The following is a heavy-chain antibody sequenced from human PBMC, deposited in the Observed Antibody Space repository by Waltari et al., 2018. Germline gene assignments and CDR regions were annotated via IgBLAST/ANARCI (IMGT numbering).Heavy chain of an antibody. J-gene: IGHJ4*02. D-gene: IGHD4-17*01. CDR1: GFTFSSYA. CDR3: ASQTTTPSYYFDY. CDR2: ISGSGGST. V-gene: IGHV3-23*01. Sequence: EVQLLESGGGLVQPGGSLRLSCAASGFTFSSYAMSWVRQAPGKGLELVSAISGSGGSTYYADSVKGRFTISRDNSKNTLYLQMNSLRAEDTAVYYCASQTTTPSYYFDYWGQGTLVTVSS.